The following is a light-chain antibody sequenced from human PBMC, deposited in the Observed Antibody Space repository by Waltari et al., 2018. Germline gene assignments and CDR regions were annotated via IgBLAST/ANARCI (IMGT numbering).Light chain of an antibody. J-gene: IGLJ3*02. Sequence: QSALTQPASVSGSPGQSITISCTGTTSHYLSWYQQHPDRAPKLLIYDVSKRPSGVSDRFSGSKSGNTASLTISGLQAEDEADYYCNSFTRSTTWVFGGGTKLTVL. CDR1: TSHY. CDR2: DVS. CDR3: NSFTRSTTWV. V-gene: IGLV2-14*03.